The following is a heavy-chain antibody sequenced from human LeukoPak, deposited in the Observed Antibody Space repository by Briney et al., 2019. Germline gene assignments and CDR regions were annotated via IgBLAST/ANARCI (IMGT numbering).Heavy chain of an antibody. CDR1: GFTFSNYG. CDR2: IQNDGSDK. CDR3: AKEVSGNSPVGGVDY. D-gene: IGHD4-23*01. Sequence: GGSLRLFCTASGFTFSNYGIHWVRQAPGKGLDWVTFIQNDGSDKYYADSVKGRFTISRDNSKNTLYLQMNSLRAEDTAVYYCAKEVSGNSPVGGVDYRGQGTLVTVSS. V-gene: IGHV3-30*02. J-gene: IGHJ4*02.